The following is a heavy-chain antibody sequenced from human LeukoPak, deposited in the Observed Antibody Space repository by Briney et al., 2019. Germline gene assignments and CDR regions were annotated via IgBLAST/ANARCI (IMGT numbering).Heavy chain of an antibody. CDR3: AREIAVAGGAFDI. CDR1: GFTFSSYW. CDR2: IKLDVREK. D-gene: IGHD6-19*01. J-gene: IGHJ3*02. Sequence: GGSLRFSCAASGFTFSSYWMSWVRQGPGKGLEWVANIKLDVREKYYVDSVKGRFTISRDNDKNSLYLQMNSLRGEDTAVYCCAREIAVAGGAFDIWGQGTMVTVSS. V-gene: IGHV3-7*01.